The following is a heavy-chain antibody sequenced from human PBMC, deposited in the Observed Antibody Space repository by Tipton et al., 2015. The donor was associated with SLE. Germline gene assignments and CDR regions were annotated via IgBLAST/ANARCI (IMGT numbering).Heavy chain of an antibody. CDR3: ARDRGQWLVDY. CDR2: IYYSGST. D-gene: IGHD6-19*01. J-gene: IGHJ4*02. V-gene: IGHV4-59*11. CDR1: GGSISSHY. Sequence: TLSLTCTVSGGSISSHYWSWIRQPPGKGLEWIGYIYYSGSTNYNPPLKSRVTISVDTSKNQFSLKLSSVTAADTAVYYCARDRGQWLVDYWGQGTLVTVSS.